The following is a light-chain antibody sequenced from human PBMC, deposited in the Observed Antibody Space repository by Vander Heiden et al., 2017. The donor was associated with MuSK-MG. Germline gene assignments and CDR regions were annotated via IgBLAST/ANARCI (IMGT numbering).Light chain of an antibody. V-gene: IGKV4-1*01. CDR3: QQDYSTKT. J-gene: IGKJ1*01. Sequence: DIVMTQSPDSLAVSLGERATINCKSSQSVLYSSNNKNYLAWYQQKPGQPPKVLIDWGSNRECGVPDRFSGRGYETDFTLTSSSRQAEDVAVYYVQQDYSTKTFGQGTKVEIK. CDR2: WGS. CDR1: QSVLYSSNNKNY.